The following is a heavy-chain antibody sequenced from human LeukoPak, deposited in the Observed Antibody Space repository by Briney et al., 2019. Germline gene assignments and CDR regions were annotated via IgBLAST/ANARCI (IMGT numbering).Heavy chain of an antibody. D-gene: IGHD3-10*01. V-gene: IGHV1-2*02. J-gene: IGHJ5*02. Sequence: GASVKVSCKASGYTFTGYYMHWVRQAPGQGLEWMGWINPNSGGTNYAQKFQGRVTMTRDTSISTAYMELSRLRSDDTAVYNCARVVTMVRGVISWFDPWGQGTLVTVSS. CDR2: INPNSGGT. CDR3: ARVVTMVRGVISWFDP. CDR1: GYTFTGYY.